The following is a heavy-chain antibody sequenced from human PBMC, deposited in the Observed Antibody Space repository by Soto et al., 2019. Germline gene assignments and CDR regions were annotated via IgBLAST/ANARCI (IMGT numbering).Heavy chain of an antibody. CDR1: GGSISSSNW. J-gene: IGHJ6*02. V-gene: IGHV4-4*02. Sequence: PSETLSLTCAVSGGSISSSNWWSWVRQPPGKGLEWIGEIYHSGSTNYNPSLKSRVTISVDKSKNQFSLKLSSVTAADTAVYYCARLESSSWPTPVDYYGMDVWGQGTTVTVSS. CDR2: IYHSGST. D-gene: IGHD6-13*01. CDR3: ARLESSSWPTPVDYYGMDV.